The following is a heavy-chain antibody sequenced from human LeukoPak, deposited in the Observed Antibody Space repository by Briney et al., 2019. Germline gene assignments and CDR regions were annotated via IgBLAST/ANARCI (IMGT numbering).Heavy chain of an antibody. D-gene: IGHD4-17*01. CDR3: ARGLDYGLDY. Sequence: GGSLRLSCAASGFTFGGYEMNWVRQAPGKGLEWVSYISTSATTIYYADSVKGRFTISRDNAKNSLYLQMNRLRAEDTAVYYCARGLDYGLDYWGQGTLVTVSS. V-gene: IGHV3-48*03. J-gene: IGHJ4*02. CDR2: ISTSATTI. CDR1: GFTFGGYE.